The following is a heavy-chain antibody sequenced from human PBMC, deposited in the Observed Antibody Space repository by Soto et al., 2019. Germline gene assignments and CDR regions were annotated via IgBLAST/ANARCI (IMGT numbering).Heavy chain of an antibody. D-gene: IGHD6-19*01. Sequence: ASVKASCKTSGGTFSRNAITWVRQAPGQGLELMGGIIPLFGTTNYAQKFRGRVTITADESTKTAYMELSSLRSEDTAVYYCARGASDSNGWYTWFDPWGQGTQVTVSS. CDR2: IIPLFGTT. V-gene: IGHV1-69*13. CDR1: GGTFSRNA. CDR3: ARGASDSNGWYTWFDP. J-gene: IGHJ5*02.